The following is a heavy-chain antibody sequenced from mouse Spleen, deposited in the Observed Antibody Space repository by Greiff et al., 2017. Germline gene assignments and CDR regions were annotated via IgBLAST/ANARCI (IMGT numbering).Heavy chain of an antibody. CDR2: INPSTGGT. CDR1: GYSFTGYY. D-gene: IGHD2-1*01. J-gene: IGHJ2*01. V-gene: IGHV1-42*01. Sequence: VQLQQSGPELVKPGASVKISCKASGYSFTGYYMNWVKQSPEKSLEWIGEINPSTGGTTYNQKFKAKATLTVDKSSSTAYMQLKSLTSEDSAVYYCARDGNYLYYFDYWGQGTTLTVSS. CDR3: ARDGNYLYYFDY.